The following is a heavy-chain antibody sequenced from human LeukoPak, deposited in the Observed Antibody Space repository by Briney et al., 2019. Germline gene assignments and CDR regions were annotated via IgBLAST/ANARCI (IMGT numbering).Heavy chain of an antibody. V-gene: IGHV3-23*01. CDR1: GFTFSTCA. CDR3: AKAGGGYSSSSYGMDV. CDR2: ISGINSGT. Sequence: GGSLRLSCAASGFTFSTCAMSWVRQAPGKGLEWVSAISGINSGTYYADSVKGRFTISRDKSKNTLYLQMNSLRAEDTAVYYCAKAGGGYSSSSYGMDVWGQGTTVTVSS. J-gene: IGHJ6*02. D-gene: IGHD6-19*01.